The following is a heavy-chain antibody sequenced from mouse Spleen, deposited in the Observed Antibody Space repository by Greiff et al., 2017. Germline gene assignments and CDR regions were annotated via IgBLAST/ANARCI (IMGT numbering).Heavy chain of an antibody. CDR1: GYTFTSYW. CDR2: IDPSDSYT. V-gene: IGHV1-69*01. Sequence: QVQLQQSGAELVMPGASVKLSCKASGYTFTSYWMHWVKQRPGQGLEWTGEIDPSDSYTNYNQKFKGKATLTVDKSSSTAYMQLSSLTSEDSAVYYCARKANRGFAYWGQGTLVTVSA. J-gene: IGHJ3*01. CDR3: ARKANRGFAY.